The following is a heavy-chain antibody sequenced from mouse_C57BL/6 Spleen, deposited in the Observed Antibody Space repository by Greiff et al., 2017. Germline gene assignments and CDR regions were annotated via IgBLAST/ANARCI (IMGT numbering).Heavy chain of an antibody. CDR3: TEGWYFDY. J-gene: IGHJ2*01. D-gene: IGHD2-3*01. CDR2: IRLKSDNYAT. CDR1: GFTFSNYW. Sequence: EVHLVESGGGLVQPGGSMKLSCVASGFTFSNYWMNWVRQSPEKGLEWVAQIRLKSDNYATPYAESVKGRFIISRDDSKSSVYLQMNNLRAEETGIYYGTEGWYFDYWGQGTTLTVSS. V-gene: IGHV6-3*01.